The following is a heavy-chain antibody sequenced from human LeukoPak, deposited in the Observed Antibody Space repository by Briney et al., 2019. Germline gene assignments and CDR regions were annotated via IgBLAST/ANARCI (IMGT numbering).Heavy chain of an antibody. CDR3: ARVLWFGEYRWYFDL. CDR1: GGSISSFY. V-gene: IGHV4-59*01. Sequence: SETLSLTCNVSGGSISSFYWSWIRQPPGKGLEWIGDIYYSGSTNYTPSLKSRLTISVDTSKNQVSLKLSSVTAADTAVYYCARVLWFGEYRWYFDLWGRGTLVTVSS. D-gene: IGHD3-10*01. CDR2: IYYSGST. J-gene: IGHJ2*01.